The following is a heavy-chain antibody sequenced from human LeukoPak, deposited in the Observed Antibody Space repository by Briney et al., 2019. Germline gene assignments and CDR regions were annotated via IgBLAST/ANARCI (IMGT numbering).Heavy chain of an antibody. D-gene: IGHD5-12*01. J-gene: IGHJ6*02. CDR2: IYSGGST. CDR3: ARFESSSYEPYYYGMDV. V-gene: IGHV3-66*01. Sequence: GGSLTLSRAASGFTFRRYAMGWVRQAPGRGLAWVSVIYSGGSTYYADSVKGRFTISRDNSKNTLYLQMNSLRAEDTAVYYCARFESSSYEPYYYGMDVWGQGTTVTVSS. CDR1: GFTFRRYA.